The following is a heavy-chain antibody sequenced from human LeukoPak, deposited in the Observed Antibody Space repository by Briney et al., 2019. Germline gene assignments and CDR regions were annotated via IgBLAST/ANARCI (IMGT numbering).Heavy chain of an antibody. CDR1: GYSIGSGYY. V-gene: IGHV4-38-2*01. CDR2: INHRGET. D-gene: IGHD3-22*01. J-gene: IGHJ4*02. Sequence: PSETLSLTCAVSGYSIGSGYYWSWIRAPRGKGMEWIAIINHRGETYYNRSVKSRVTISGERDKNRLYLKMNSVTAAGTAIYSCARYTANKSGYSFDYWGQGTLVTVSS. CDR3: ARYTANKSGYSFDY.